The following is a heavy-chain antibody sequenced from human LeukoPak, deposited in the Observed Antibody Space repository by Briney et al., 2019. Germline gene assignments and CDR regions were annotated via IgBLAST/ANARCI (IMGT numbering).Heavy chain of an antibody. CDR2: IYTSGST. Sequence: SETLSLTCTISGGSTSSYYWSWIRQPAGKGLEWIGRIYTSGSTNYNPSLKSRVTMSVDTSKNQFSLRLSSVTAADTAVYYCARDSGAAAVVWGDAFDIWGQGTMVTVSS. D-gene: IGHD6-13*01. CDR3: ARDSGAAAVVWGDAFDI. V-gene: IGHV4-4*07. CDR1: GGSTSSYY. J-gene: IGHJ3*02.